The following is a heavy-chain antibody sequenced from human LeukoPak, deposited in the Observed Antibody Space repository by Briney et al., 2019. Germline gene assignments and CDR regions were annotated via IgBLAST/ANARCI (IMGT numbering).Heavy chain of an antibody. J-gene: IGHJ4*02. Sequence: GGSLRLSCAASGFTFSSYAMSWVRQAPGKGLEWVSAISGSGGSTYYADSVKGRFTISRDNSNSMVYLQMTSLRLEDTAVYYCARPSPPGDGYNPSDQWGQGSLVIVSS. V-gene: IGHV3-23*01. CDR1: GFTFSSYA. D-gene: IGHD5-24*01. CDR2: ISGSGGST. CDR3: ARPSPPGDGYNPSDQ.